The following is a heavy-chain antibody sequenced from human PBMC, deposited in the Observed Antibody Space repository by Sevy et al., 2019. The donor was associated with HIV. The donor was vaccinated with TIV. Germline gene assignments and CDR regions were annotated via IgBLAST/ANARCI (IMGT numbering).Heavy chain of an antibody. V-gene: IGHV4-30-2*01. J-gene: IGHJ4*02. CDR2: IYHSGST. CDR3: ARAGGRGDFDN. D-gene: IGHD2-15*01. Sequence: SETLSLTCAVSDDSIVSGAYSWNWMRQAPGKGREWIGFIYHSGSTYYNPSLKSRVTISIDTSKNQFSLRLTSVTAADTAVYYCARAGGRGDFDNWGQGALVTVSS. CDR1: DDSIVSGAYS.